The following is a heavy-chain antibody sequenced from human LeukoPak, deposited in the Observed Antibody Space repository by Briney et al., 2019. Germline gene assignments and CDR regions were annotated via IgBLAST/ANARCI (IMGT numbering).Heavy chain of an antibody. V-gene: IGHV4-59*01. J-gene: IGHJ5*02. D-gene: IGHD4-17*01. CDR3: ARSHYGGYGLGWFDP. CDR1: GGSISSYY. Sequence: SETLSLTCTVSGGSISSYYWSWIRQPPGKGLEWIGYIYYSGSTNYNPSLKSRVTISVDTSKNQFSLKLSSVTAADTAVYYCARSHYGGYGLGWFDPWGQGTLVTVSS. CDR2: IYYSGST.